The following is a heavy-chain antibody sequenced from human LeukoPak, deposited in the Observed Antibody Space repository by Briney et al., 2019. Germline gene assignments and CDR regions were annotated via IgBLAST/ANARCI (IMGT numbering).Heavy chain of an antibody. D-gene: IGHD5-24*01. CDR1: GFTFSDYT. V-gene: IGHV3-21*01. J-gene: IGHJ4*02. CDR3: AKDSPSRTATTEVPVDY. CDR2: ISSSSSYI. Sequence: GGSLRLSCAASGFTFSDYTMNWVRQAPGKGLEWVSSISSSSSYIYFADSVRGRFTIYRDNAKNSLYLQMNSLRAEDTAVYYCAKDSPSRTATTEVPVDYWGQGTLVTVSS.